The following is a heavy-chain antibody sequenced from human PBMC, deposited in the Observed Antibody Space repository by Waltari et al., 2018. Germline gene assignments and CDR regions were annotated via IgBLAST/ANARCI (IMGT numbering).Heavy chain of an antibody. V-gene: IGHV3-7*01. CDR2: IKTDGSEK. D-gene: IGHD3-3*01. Sequence: VESGGGLVQPGGSLRLSCAASGFTFSTSWMSWVRPPPGKGLEWVANIKTDGSEKYYVDSVRGRFTISRDNAKNSLSLQMSTLRDEDTGRYYCARDWSGSGRGINYWGQGTLVTVSS. J-gene: IGHJ4*02. CDR1: GFTFSTSW. CDR3: ARDWSGSGRGINY.